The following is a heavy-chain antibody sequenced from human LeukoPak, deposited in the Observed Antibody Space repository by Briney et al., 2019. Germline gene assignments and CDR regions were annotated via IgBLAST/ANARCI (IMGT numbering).Heavy chain of an antibody. CDR2: ISVGSSKI. CDR1: TFTFRSYS. D-gene: IGHD1-1*01. CDR3: ASRRCTSDNCYGGIDN. Sequence: PGGSLRLSCTASTFTFRSYSMNWVRQAPGKGLEWVSHISVGSSKIYYADSVKGRFTITRDNAKNSLYLQMNTLRAEDTAVYYCASRRCTSDNCYGGIDNWGQGTLVTVSS. J-gene: IGHJ4*02. V-gene: IGHV3-48*04.